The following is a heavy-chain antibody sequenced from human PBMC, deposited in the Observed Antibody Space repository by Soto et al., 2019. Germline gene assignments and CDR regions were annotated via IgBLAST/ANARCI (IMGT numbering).Heavy chain of an antibody. CDR1: GYSFTSYA. Sequence: ASVKVSCKASGYSFTSYAIYWVRQAPGQRLEWMGWINAGNGNTKYSQKLQGRVTFTGDTSASTAHMELSSLRSEDTAVYFCARGVENIVVVLDVFGYYGMDVPGPGTTLTVSS. D-gene: IGHD2-2*01. CDR2: INAGNGNT. V-gene: IGHV1-3*01. CDR3: ARGVENIVVVLDVFGYYGMDV. J-gene: IGHJ6*02.